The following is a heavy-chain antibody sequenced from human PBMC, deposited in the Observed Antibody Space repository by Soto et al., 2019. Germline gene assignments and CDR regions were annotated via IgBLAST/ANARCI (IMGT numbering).Heavy chain of an antibody. CDR3: TTALYDSSGYLWPDAFDI. CDR2: IKSKTDGGTT. V-gene: IGHV3-15*07. D-gene: IGHD3-22*01. J-gene: IGHJ3*02. Sequence: GGSLRLSCAASGFTFSNAWMNWVRQAPWKGLEWVGRIKSKTDGGTTDYAAPVKGRFTISRDDSKNTLYLQMNSLKTEDTAVYYCTTALYDSSGYLWPDAFDIWGQGTMVTVSS. CDR1: GFTFSNAW.